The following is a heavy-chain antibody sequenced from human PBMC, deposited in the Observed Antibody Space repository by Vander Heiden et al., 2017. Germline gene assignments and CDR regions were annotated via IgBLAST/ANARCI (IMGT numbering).Heavy chain of an antibody. Sequence: QITLKESGPTLVKPTQTLTLACSFPGFSVTTRGVGFVWMRQPPGKALEWLALIYWNDDKRYSPSLKNRVTITKDASKNQVVLTMTNVDREDTATYYCARNGDYDIDFYGMDVWGQGTTVTVSS. V-gene: IGHV2-5*01. CDR3: ARNGDYDIDFYGMDV. D-gene: IGHD4-17*01. CDR2: IYWNDDK. CDR1: GFSVTTRGVG. J-gene: IGHJ6*02.